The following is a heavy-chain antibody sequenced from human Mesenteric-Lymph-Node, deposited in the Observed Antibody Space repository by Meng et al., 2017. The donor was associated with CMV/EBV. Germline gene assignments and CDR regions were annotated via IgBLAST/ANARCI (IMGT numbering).Heavy chain of an antibody. J-gene: IGHJ4*02. CDR2: TYYRSKWYN. CDR1: GDRVSSTSAA. V-gene: IGHV6-1*01. Sequence: SQTPSLTRAISGDRVSSTSAAWNWIRQSPSRGLEWLGRTYYRSKWYNDYAVSVKSRITINPDTSKNQFSLQLNSVTPEDTAVYYCARGSSGYDYAIDYWGQGTLVTVSS. CDR3: ARGSSGYDYAIDY. D-gene: IGHD5-12*01.